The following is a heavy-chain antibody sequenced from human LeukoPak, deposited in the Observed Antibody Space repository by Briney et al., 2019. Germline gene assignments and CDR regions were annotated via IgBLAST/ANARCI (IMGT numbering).Heavy chain of an antibody. D-gene: IGHD3-16*01. CDR2: ISSSSSYI. CDR3: ARASWGRYYFDY. Sequence: GGSLRLSCAASGFTFSSYSMNWVRQAPGKGLEWVSSISSSSSYIYYADSVKGRFTISRDNSKNTLYLQMNSLRAEDTAVYYCARASWGRYYFDYWGQGTLVTVSS. J-gene: IGHJ4*02. CDR1: GFTFSSYS. V-gene: IGHV3-21*04.